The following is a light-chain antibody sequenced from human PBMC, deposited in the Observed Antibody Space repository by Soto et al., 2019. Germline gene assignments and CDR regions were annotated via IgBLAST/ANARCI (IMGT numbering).Light chain of an antibody. CDR1: SSDVGGYNY. CDR2: EVS. Sequence: QSVLTQPASVSGSPGQSITISCTGTSSDVGGYNYVSWYQQHPGKAPKLMIYEVSNRPSGVFNRFSGSKSGNTASLTISGIQAEDEADYYCSSYTSSSTVVFGGGTKLAVL. V-gene: IGLV2-14*01. J-gene: IGLJ2*01. CDR3: SSYTSSSTVV.